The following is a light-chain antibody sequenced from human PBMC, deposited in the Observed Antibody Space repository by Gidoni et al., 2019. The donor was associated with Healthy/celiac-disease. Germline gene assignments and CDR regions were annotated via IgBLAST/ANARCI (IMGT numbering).Light chain of an antibody. Sequence: EIVLTQSPGTLSLSPGERATLSCRASQSVSSSYLAWYQQTPGQAPRLLLYGASSRATGLPDRFSGSGSGTDFTLTISRLEPEDFAVYYCQQYGSSPPTFGQXTKVEIK. CDR3: QQYGSSPPT. V-gene: IGKV3-20*01. CDR1: QSVSSSY. J-gene: IGKJ1*01. CDR2: GAS.